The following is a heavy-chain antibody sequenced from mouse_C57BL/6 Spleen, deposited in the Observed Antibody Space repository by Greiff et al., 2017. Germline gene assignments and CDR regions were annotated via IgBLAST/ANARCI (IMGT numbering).Heavy chain of an antibody. J-gene: IGHJ4*01. CDR1: GFTFSDYY. Sequence: EVQLVESGGGLVQPGGSLKLSCAASGFTFSDYYMYWVRQTPEKRLEWVAYISNGGGSTYYPDTVKGRFTISRDNAKNTLYLQMSRLKSEDTAMYYCARQGDYDEDYAMDYWGQGTSVTVSS. CDR2: ISNGGGST. D-gene: IGHD2-4*01. CDR3: ARQGDYDEDYAMDY. V-gene: IGHV5-12*01.